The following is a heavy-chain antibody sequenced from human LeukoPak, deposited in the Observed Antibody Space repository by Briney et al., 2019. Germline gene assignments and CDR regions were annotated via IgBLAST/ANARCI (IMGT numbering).Heavy chain of an antibody. J-gene: IGHJ3*02. D-gene: IGHD2-15*01. Sequence: GALVKVSCKASGGTFSSYAISWVRQAPGQGLEWMGRIIPILGIANYAQKFQGRVTITADKSTSTAYMELSSLRSEDTAVYYCARTSKVVVAAEGAFDIWGQGTMVTVSS. V-gene: IGHV1-69*04. CDR3: ARTSKVVVAAEGAFDI. CDR1: GGTFSSYA. CDR2: IIPILGIA.